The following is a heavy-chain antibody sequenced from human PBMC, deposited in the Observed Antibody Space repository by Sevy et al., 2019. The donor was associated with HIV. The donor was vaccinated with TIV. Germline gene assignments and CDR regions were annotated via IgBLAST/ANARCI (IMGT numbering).Heavy chain of an antibody. D-gene: IGHD3-22*01. CDR1: GYTLTKLP. J-gene: IGHJ3*02. CDR2: YIPIFATT. CDR3: ARLYHDSSAVQAFDI. V-gene: IGHV1-69*13. Sequence: ASVKVSCMVSGYTLTKLPMHWVRQAPGKGLEWMGTYIPIFATTNYAQKFQGRVTISADESTSTTYMELNSLRSEDTAAYFCARLYHDSSAVQAFDIWGQGTTVTVSS.